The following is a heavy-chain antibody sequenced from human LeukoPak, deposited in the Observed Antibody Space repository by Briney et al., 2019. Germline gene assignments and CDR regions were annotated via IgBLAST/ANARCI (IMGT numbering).Heavy chain of an antibody. CDR1: GYTFTGYY. D-gene: IGHD2-21*02. J-gene: IGHJ4*02. CDR2: INPNSGGT. Sequence: ASVTVSCKASGYTFTGYYMHWVRQAPGKGLEWIGWINPNSGGTNYAQKFQGWVTMTRDTSISTAYMELSRLRSDDTAVYYCARATYKVTFDYWGQGTLVTVSS. V-gene: IGHV1-2*04. CDR3: ARATYKVTFDY.